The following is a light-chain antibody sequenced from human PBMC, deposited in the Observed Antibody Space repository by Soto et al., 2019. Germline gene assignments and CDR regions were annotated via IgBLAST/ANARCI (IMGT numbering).Light chain of an antibody. CDR3: SSYAGSNTYVV. CDR1: SSDVGGYNY. Sequence: ALTQPPSASGSPGQSVTLSCTGTSSDVGGYNYVSWYQQHPGKAPKLMIYEVSKRPSGVPDRFSGSKSGNTASLTVSGLQAGDEADYYCSSYAGSNTYVVFGGGTKVTVL. V-gene: IGLV2-8*01. CDR2: EVS. J-gene: IGLJ2*01.